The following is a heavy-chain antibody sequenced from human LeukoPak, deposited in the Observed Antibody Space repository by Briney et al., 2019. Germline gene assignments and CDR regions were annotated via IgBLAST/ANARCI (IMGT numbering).Heavy chain of an antibody. CDR3: AKEYCSGGSCYSKY. J-gene: IGHJ4*02. Sequence: GRSLRLSCAASGFTFSSYGMHWVRQAPGKGLEWVAVISYDGSNKYYADSVKGRFTISRDNSKNTLYLQMNSLRAEDTAVYYCAKEYCSGGSCYSKYWGQGTLVTVSS. V-gene: IGHV3-30*18. CDR2: ISYDGSNK. D-gene: IGHD2-15*01. CDR1: GFTFSSYG.